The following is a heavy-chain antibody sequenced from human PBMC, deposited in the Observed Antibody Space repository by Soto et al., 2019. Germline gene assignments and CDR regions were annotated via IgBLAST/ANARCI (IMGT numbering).Heavy chain of an antibody. CDR3: ARAPYYYDSSGYWFDP. V-gene: IGHV1-69*01. J-gene: IGHJ5*02. CDR2: IIPIFGTA. CDR1: GGTFSSYA. D-gene: IGHD3-22*01. Sequence: QVQLVQSGAEVQKPGSSVKVSCKASGGTFSSYAISWVRQAPGQGLEWMGGIIPIFGTANYAQKFQGRVTITADEATSTAYMELSSLRSEDTAVYYCARAPYYYDSSGYWFDPWGQGTLVTVSS.